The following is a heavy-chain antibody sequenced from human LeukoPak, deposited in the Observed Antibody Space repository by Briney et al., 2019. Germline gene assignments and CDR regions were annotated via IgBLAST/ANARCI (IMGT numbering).Heavy chain of an antibody. D-gene: IGHD3-10*01. CDR1: GGSISSYY. CDR2: IYNSGSN. J-gene: IGHJ6*02. Sequence: PSETLSLTCTVSGGSISSYYWSWIRQPAGKGLEWIGRIYNSGSNNYNPSLKSRVTMSVDTSKNQFSLKLSSVTAADTAVYYGARDKKVRGYDGMDVWGQGTTVTVSS. CDR3: ARDKKVRGYDGMDV. V-gene: IGHV4-4*07.